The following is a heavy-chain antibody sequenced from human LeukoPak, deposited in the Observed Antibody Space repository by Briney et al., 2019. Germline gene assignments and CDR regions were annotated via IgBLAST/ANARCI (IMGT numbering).Heavy chain of an antibody. CDR1: GFIFSSYG. D-gene: IGHD3-10*01. V-gene: IGHV3-30*02. J-gene: IGHJ4*02. Sequence: GGSLRLSCAASGFIFSSYGMHWVRQAPDKGLEWVAFIRYDGSNKYYADSVKGRFTISRDNSKNTLYLQMNSLRAEDTAVYYCAKDLQYYYGSGSSDYWGQGTLVTVSS. CDR2: IRYDGSNK. CDR3: AKDLQYYYGSGSSDY.